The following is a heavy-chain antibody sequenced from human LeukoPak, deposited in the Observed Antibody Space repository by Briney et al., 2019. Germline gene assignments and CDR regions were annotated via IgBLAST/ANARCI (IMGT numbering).Heavy chain of an antibody. CDR3: ARQGGGFWYFDL. CDR1: GGSISSYY. Sequence: PSETLSLTCTVSGGSISSYYWSWIRQPPGKGLEWIGYIYYSGSTNYNPSLKSRVTISVDTSKNQFSLKLSSVTAADTAVYYCARQGGGFWYFDLWGRGTLVTV. J-gene: IGHJ2*01. CDR2: IYYSGST. V-gene: IGHV4-59*08. D-gene: IGHD6-25*01.